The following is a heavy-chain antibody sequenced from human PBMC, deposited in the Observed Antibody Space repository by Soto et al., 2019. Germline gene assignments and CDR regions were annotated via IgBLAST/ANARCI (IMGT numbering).Heavy chain of an antibody. V-gene: IGHV4-34*01. Sequence: SETLSLTCAVYGGSFSGYYWSGIRQPPGKGLEWIGEINHSGSTNYNPSLKSRVTISVDTSKNQFSLKLSSVTAADTAVYYCARAPWYYDFWSGYSVLVTNNWFDPWGQGTLVTVSS. CDR2: INHSGST. J-gene: IGHJ5*02. D-gene: IGHD3-3*01. CDR3: ARAPWYYDFWSGYSVLVTNNWFDP. CDR1: GGSFSGYY.